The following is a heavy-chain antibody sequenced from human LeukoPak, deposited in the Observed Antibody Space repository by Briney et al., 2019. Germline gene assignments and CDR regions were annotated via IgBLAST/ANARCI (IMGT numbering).Heavy chain of an antibody. CDR1: VFTFSDYY. CDR3: AGSLAALI. Sequence: GGSLRLSCAASVFTFSDYYMGWIRQAPGKGLEWVSYISTSSTYTNYADSVKGRFIISRDNAKNSLYLQMNSLRAEDTAVYYCAGSLAALIWGQGTLVTVPS. CDR2: ISTSSTYT. J-gene: IGHJ4*02. D-gene: IGHD6-25*01. V-gene: IGHV3-11*06.